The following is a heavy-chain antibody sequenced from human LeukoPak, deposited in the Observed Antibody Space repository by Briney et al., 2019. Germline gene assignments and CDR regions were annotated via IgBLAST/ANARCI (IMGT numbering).Heavy chain of an antibody. CDR3: ARRDLRGIVY. CDR1: GFTFSSYG. Sequence: GGSLRLSCAASGFTFSSYGMHWVRQAPGKGLEWVSSISGSHNYINYADSVKGRFTISRDNAKKSLYLQMSSLRAEDTAVYYCARRDLRGIVYWGQGTLVTVSS. D-gene: IGHD3-16*01. V-gene: IGHV3-21*01. CDR2: ISGSHNYI. J-gene: IGHJ4*02.